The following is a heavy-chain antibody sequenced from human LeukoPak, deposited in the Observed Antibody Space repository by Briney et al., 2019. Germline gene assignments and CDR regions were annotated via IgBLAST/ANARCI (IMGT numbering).Heavy chain of an antibody. CDR1: GGSISSYY. J-gene: IGHJ4*02. CDR3: RQYSGYKVAPDY. Sequence: SETLSLTCTVSGGSISSYYWSWIRQPPGKGLEWIGYIYYSGSTNYNPSLKSRVTISVDTSKNQFSLKLSSVTAADTAVYYCRQYSGYKVAPDYWGQGTLVTVSS. D-gene: IGHD5-12*01. V-gene: IGHV4-59*12. CDR2: IYYSGST.